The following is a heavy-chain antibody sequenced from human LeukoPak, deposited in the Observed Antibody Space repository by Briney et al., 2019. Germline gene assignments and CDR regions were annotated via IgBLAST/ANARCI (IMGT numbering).Heavy chain of an antibody. Sequence: GESLKISCKGSGYSFTNYWIVWVRQMPGKGLEWMGIIYPGDSDTTYSPSFQGQVTISADKSISTAYLQWSSLKASDTAMYYCARQIAEVGTSRYLDIWGRGTLVTVSS. CDR3: ARQIAEVGTSRYLDI. CDR2: IYPGDSDT. V-gene: IGHV5-51*01. D-gene: IGHD6-13*01. CDR1: GYSFTNYW. J-gene: IGHJ2*01.